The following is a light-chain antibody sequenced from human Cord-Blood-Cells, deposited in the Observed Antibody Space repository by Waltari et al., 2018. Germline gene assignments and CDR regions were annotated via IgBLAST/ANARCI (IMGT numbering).Light chain of an antibody. Sequence: QSALPQPASVSGSPGQSITISCTGTSSDVGGYTYVSWYQQHPGKAPKLMIYDVSNRPSGVSNRFSGSKPGNTASLTISGLQAEDEADYYCSSYTSSSRVFGGGTKLTVL. CDR2: DVS. V-gene: IGLV2-14*01. CDR3: SSYTSSSRV. J-gene: IGLJ2*01. CDR1: SSDVGGYTY.